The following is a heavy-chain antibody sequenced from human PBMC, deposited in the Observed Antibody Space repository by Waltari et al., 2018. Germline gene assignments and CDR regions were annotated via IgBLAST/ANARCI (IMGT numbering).Heavy chain of an antibody. J-gene: IGHJ6*02. Sequence: VQWVHQGPGQGLEWVSRSDTEGRKITDADVVSGRFTISRDNVKKTLYLQMISLRVEDTAVYYCATHRPGGYGMDVWGQGTTVTVSS. D-gene: IGHD2-15*01. CDR3: ATHRPGGYGMDV. V-gene: IGHV3-74*03. CDR2: SDTEGRKI.